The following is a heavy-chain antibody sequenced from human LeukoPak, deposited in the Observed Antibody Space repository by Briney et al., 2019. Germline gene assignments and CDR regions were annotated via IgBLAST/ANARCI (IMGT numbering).Heavy chain of an antibody. J-gene: IGHJ3*02. CDR3: ARPYSSNWYDAFHI. CDR2: VSYRGDT. D-gene: IGHD6-13*01. Sequence: PSETLSLTCTGYGGPISCYYWSWMRQPPGKGLEWIGYVSYRGDTNYNPSLKSRVTISVDTSKNQFSLKLTSVTAADTAVYYCARPYSSNWYDAFHIWGQGTMVTVSS. CDR1: GGPISCYY. V-gene: IGHV4-59*01.